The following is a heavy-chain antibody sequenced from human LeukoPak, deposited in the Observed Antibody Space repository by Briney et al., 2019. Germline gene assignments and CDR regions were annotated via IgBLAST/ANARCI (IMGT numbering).Heavy chain of an antibody. CDR2: MNPNSGNT. CDR1: GYTFTSYY. V-gene: IGHV1-8*02. Sequence: ASVKVSCNASGYTFTSYYMHWVRQAPGQGLEWMGWMNPNSGNTGYAQKFQGRVTMTRNTSISTAYMELSSLRSEDTAVYYCARGSSEFDAFDIWGQGTMVTVSS. CDR3: ARGSSEFDAFDI. J-gene: IGHJ3*02. D-gene: IGHD3-10*01.